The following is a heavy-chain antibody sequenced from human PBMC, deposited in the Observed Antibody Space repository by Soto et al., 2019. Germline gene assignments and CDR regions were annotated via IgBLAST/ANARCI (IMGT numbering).Heavy chain of an antibody. CDR1: GGSFRGYY. CDR2: INHSGSS. Sequence: LSLTCTVSGGSFRGYYWGWVRQPPGKGLEGIGEINHSGSSNYHPSLKSRVTISVATSKNQFSLTVNSVTPADTAVYYCARGEITLLGGMDVWGQGTTVTV. D-gene: IGHD3-10*01. J-gene: IGHJ6*02. CDR3: ARGEITLLGGMDV. V-gene: IGHV4-34*01.